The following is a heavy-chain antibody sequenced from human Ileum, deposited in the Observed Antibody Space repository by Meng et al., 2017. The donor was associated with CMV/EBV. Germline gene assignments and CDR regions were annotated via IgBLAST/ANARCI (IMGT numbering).Heavy chain of an antibody. D-gene: IGHD2-2*02. J-gene: IGHJ6*02. V-gene: IGHV3-23*01. CDR3: AKHGAAIAYYYGMDV. CDR1: GITFSSYA. CDR2: ISGSGGSI. Sequence: GESLKISCAASGITFSSYAMSWVRQAPGKGLEWVSAISGSGGSIDYAGSVKGRFTMSRDDSKNTLYLQMNSLRAEDPAVYYCAKHGAAIAYYYGMDVWGQGTTVTVSS.